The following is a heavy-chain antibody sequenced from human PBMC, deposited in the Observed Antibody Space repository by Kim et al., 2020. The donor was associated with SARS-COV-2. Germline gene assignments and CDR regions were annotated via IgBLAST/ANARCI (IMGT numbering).Heavy chain of an antibody. CDR1: GFTFTSSA. J-gene: IGHJ6*02. CDR2: IVVGSGNT. D-gene: IGHD3-9*01. Sequence: SVKVSCKASGFTFTSSAMQWVRQARGQRLEWIGWIVVGSGNTNYAQKFQERVTITRDMSTSTAYMELSSLRSEDTAVYYCAAQGGVRYFDWFTIREDYYYYGMDVWGQGTTVTVSS. CDR3: AAQGGVRYFDWFTIREDYYYYGMDV. V-gene: IGHV1-58*02.